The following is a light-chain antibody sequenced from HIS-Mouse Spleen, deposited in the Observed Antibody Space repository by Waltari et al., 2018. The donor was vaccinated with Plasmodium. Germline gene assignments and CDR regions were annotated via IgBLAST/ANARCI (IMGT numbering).Light chain of an antibody. J-gene: IGKJ1*01. V-gene: IGKV1-39*01. CDR1: QSISRY. CDR2: AAS. Sequence: DIQMTQSPSSLSASVGDRVTITCRASQSISRYLNWYQQKPGKAPKLLIYAASSLQSGVPSRFSGSGSGTDFTLTISRLQPEDFATYYCQQSYSTWTFGQGTKVEIK. CDR3: QQSYSTWT.